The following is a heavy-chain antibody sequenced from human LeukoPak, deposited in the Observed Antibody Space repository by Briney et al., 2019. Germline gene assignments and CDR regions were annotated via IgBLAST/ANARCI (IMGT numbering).Heavy chain of an antibody. V-gene: IGHV3-23*01. CDR1: GVTFSSYA. CDR2: ISGSGGST. CDR3: AKSLRSLAYGSGSYSYYFQH. D-gene: IGHD3-10*01. Sequence: QAGGSLRLSCAASGVTFSSYAMSWVRQAPGKGLEWVSAISGSGGSTYYADSVKGRFTISRDNSKNTLYLQMNSLRAEDTAVYYCAKSLRSLAYGSGSYSYYFQHWGQGTLVTVSS. J-gene: IGHJ1*01.